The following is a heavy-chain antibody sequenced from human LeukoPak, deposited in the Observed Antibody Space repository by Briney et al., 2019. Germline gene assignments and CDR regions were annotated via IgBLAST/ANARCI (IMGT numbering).Heavy chain of an antibody. D-gene: IGHD6-19*01. CDR1: GYTFTHHG. CDR2: ISFYNGDT. Sequence: GASVKVSCKASGYTFTHHGICWVRHAHGQGLEWMAWISFYNGDTPYAQKFQGRVTLTTDTSTTTAFMELRSLRSDDTAVYYCARDPTNTSGRYAYFDSWGQGTLVTVSS. CDR3: ARDPTNTSGRYAYFDS. V-gene: IGHV1-18*01. J-gene: IGHJ4*02.